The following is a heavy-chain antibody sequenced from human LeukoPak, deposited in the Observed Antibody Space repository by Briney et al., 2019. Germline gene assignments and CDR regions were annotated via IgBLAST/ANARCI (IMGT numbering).Heavy chain of an antibody. CDR3: ARDYYGSGITYTDY. CDR1: GFTFSSYE. V-gene: IGHV3-48*03. D-gene: IGHD3-10*01. J-gene: IGHJ4*02. Sequence: GGSLRLSCAASGFTFSSYEMNWVRQAPGKGLEWVSYISSSGSTIYYADSVKGRFTISRDNAKNSLYLQMNSLRAEDTAVYYCARDYYGSGITYTDYWGQGTLVTVSS. CDR2: ISSSGSTI.